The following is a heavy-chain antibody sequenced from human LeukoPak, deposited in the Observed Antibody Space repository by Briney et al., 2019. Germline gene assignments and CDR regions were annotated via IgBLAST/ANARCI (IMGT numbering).Heavy chain of an antibody. CDR1: GFTFSDHY. CDR3: ASSGSYRGLYFDY. J-gene: IGHJ4*02. D-gene: IGHD1-26*01. CDR2: TRNKANSYTT. Sequence: QPGGSLRLSCAASGFTFSDHYMDWVRQAPGKGLEWVGRTRNKANSYTTEYAASVKGRFTISRDDSKNSLYLQMNSLKTEDTAVYYCASSGSYRGLYFDYWGQGTLVTVSS. V-gene: IGHV3-72*01.